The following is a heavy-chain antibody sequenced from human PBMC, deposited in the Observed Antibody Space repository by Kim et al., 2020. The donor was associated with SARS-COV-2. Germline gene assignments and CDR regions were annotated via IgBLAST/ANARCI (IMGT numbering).Heavy chain of an antibody. CDR3: ARGPAFRSSGYSWFDP. J-gene: IGHJ5*02. V-gene: IGHV1-3*01. D-gene: IGHD3-22*01. Sequence: KFQGRVTITRDTSASTAYMERSSLRSEDTAVYYCARGPAFRSSGYSWFDPWGQGTLVTVSS.